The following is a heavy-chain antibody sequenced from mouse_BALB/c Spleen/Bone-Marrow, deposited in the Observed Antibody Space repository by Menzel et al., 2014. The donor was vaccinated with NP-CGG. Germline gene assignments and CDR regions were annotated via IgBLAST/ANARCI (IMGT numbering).Heavy chain of an antibody. Sequence: VHLVESGAELVRPGASVKLSCKASGYSFTSYWMNWVRQRPGRGLEWIGMIHPSGSETRLNQNFKDKATLTVDKSSSTAYMQLSSPTSEDSAVYYCARSRGEGYWGQGTLVTVSA. J-gene: IGHJ3*01. V-gene: IGHV1-61*01. CDR3: ARSRGEGY. CDR2: IHPSGSET. CDR1: GYSFTSYW.